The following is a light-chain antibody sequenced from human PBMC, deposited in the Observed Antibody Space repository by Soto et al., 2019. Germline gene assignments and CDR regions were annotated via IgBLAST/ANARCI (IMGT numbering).Light chain of an antibody. CDR2: QDS. V-gene: IGLV3-1*01. Sequence: SYELPQPPSVSVSPGQTAGITCSGDKLGSKYVCWYQQKPGQSPVVVIYQDSKRPSGIPERFSGSNSENTATLTISGTQAMDEADYYCQAWDSSTVVFGGGTKLTVL. J-gene: IGLJ2*01. CDR1: KLGSKY. CDR3: QAWDSSTVV.